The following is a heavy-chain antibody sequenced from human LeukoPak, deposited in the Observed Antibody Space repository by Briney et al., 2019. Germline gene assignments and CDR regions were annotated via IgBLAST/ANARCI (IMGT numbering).Heavy chain of an antibody. CDR1: GFIFSSYG. Sequence: GGSLRLSCVASGFIFSSYGMHWVRQAPGKGLDWVAFIRYDGSNKYYADSVKGRFTMSRDNSKNTLYLQMNSLRAEDTAVYYCAKHSGSYSQYFDYWGQGTLVTVSS. J-gene: IGHJ4*02. V-gene: IGHV3-30*02. D-gene: IGHD1-26*01. CDR3: AKHSGSYSQYFDY. CDR2: IRYDGSNK.